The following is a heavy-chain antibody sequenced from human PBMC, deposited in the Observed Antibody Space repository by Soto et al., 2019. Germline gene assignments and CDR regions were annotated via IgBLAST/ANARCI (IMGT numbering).Heavy chain of an antibody. D-gene: IGHD3-9*01. V-gene: IGHV4-59*12. CDR1: GASISGYY. J-gene: IGHJ5*02. CDR3: ARGTLRYFDWLLLGPWFDP. CDR2: VYSSGST. Sequence: SETLSLTCSVSGASISGYYCSWIRQPPGKGLEWIGNVYSSGSTNYNPSLKSRVTISVDTSKNQFSLKLSSVTAADTAVYYCARGTLRYFDWLLLGPWFDPWGQGTLVTVSS.